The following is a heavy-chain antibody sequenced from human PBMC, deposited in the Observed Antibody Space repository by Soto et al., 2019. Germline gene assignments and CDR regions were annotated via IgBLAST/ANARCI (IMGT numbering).Heavy chain of an antibody. V-gene: IGHV4-59*01. CDR1: GGSISDFY. CDR2: IYYSGNT. Sequence: PSETLSLTCTVSGGSISDFYWSWIRQPPGKGLEWIGYIYYSGNTKYNPSLKSRVTISVDTSKNQFSLNLRSMSPADTAVYYCARVGGLAARTFDYWGPGTLVTVSS. CDR3: ARVGGLAARTFDY. D-gene: IGHD6-6*01. J-gene: IGHJ4*02.